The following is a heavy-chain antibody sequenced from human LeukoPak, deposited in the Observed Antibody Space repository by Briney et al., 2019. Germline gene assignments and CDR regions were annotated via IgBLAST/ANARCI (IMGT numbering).Heavy chain of an antibody. CDR2: LSDSVGST. D-gene: IGHD1-26*01. Sequence: GGSLSLSCGASVFIFSNYAMSWVRQAPGKGLEWASTLSDSVGSTYYADSVKGRFTISRDNSKNTLYLQMKSLRAEDTAIYYCAKTVGHDSSGQGTLVTVSS. J-gene: IGHJ4*02. CDR3: AKTVGHDS. V-gene: IGHV3-23*01. CDR1: VFIFSNYA.